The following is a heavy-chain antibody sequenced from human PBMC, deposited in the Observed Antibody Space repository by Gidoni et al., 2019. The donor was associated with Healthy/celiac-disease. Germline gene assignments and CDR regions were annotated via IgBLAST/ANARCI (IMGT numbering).Heavy chain of an antibody. V-gene: IGHV3-21*01. Sequence: EVQLVASGGGLVKPGGSLRLSCAASGFPFSSYSMNWVRQAPGKGLEWVSASSSSSSYIYYADSVKGRCTISRDNAKNALYLQMNSLRAEDTAVYYCARSSDYDILTGYYSGQSDYWGQGTLVTVSS. CDR3: ARSSDYDILTGYYSGQSDY. CDR1: GFPFSSYS. CDR2: SSSSSSYI. D-gene: IGHD3-9*01. J-gene: IGHJ4*02.